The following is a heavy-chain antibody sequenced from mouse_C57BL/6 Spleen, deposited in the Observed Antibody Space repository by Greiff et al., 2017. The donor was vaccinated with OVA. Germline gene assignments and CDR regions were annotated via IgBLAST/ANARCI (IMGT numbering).Heavy chain of an antibody. CDR1: GYTFTSYW. Sequence: VQLQQPGAELVKPGASVKVSCKASGYTFTSYWMHWVKQRPGQGLEWIGRIHPSDSDTNYNQKFKGKATLTVDKSSSTAYMQLSSLTSEDSAVYYCAIRIYYDYDVPFAYWGQGTLVTVSA. D-gene: IGHD2-4*01. V-gene: IGHV1-74*01. CDR3: AIRIYYDYDVPFAY. CDR2: IHPSDSDT. J-gene: IGHJ3*01.